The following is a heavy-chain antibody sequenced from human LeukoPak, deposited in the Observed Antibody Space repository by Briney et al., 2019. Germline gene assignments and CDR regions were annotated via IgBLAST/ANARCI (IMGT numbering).Heavy chain of an antibody. CDR1: GFTFSTYT. D-gene: IGHD5-18*01. CDR3: ARSGYTYGFDY. J-gene: IGHJ4*02. V-gene: IGHV3-21*01. Sequence: GGSLRLSCAASGFTFSTYTMNWVRQAPGKELEWVASIGSGGRHIHYADSVKGRFTISRDNAKNSLYLQMNSLRAEDTAVYYCARSGYTYGFDYWGQGALVTVSS. CDR2: IGSGGRHI.